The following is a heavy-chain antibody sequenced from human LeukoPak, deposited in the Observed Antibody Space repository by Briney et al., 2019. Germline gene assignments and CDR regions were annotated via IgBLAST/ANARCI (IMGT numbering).Heavy chain of an antibody. CDR2: ISGDGSST. V-gene: IGHV3-74*01. CDR1: RFTFGSYW. Sequence: PGGSLRLSCAASRFTFGSYWMFWVRHAPGKGLVWVSHISGDGSSTNYGDSVRGRFTISRDNAKNTLYLQMSSLRAEDTATYYCVRGYSVGPGGYWGQGALVTVSS. J-gene: IGHJ4*02. D-gene: IGHD5-12*01. CDR3: VRGYSVGPGGY.